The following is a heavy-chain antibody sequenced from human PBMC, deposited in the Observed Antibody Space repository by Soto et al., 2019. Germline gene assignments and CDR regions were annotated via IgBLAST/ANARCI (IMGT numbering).Heavy chain of an antibody. J-gene: IGHJ4*02. CDR3: ARVGDSYYDSSGYYFVY. Sequence: QVQLQESGPGLVKPSQTLSLTCTVSGGSISSGDYYWSWIRQPPGKGLELIGYIYYSGSTYYNPSLKSRVTISVDTSKNQFSLKLSSVTAADTAVYYCARVGDSYYDSSGYYFVYWGQGTLVTVSS. D-gene: IGHD3-22*01. V-gene: IGHV4-30-4*01. CDR1: GGSISSGDYY. CDR2: IYYSGST.